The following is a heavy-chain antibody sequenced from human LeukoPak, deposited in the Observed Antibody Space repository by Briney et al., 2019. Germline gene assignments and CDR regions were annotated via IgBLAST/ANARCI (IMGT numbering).Heavy chain of an antibody. Sequence: GGSLRLSCAASGFAFSFYAMSWLRQPPGKGLEWVSTINANSGTTSYAASVRGRFTISRGNSKNTLYLQVNTLRADDTATYYCAKPISGGLAVTADWFHPWGQGTLVVASS. V-gene: IGHV3-23*01. CDR3: AKPISGGLAVTADWFHP. CDR2: INANSGTT. CDR1: GFAFSFYA. D-gene: IGHD6-19*01. J-gene: IGHJ5*01.